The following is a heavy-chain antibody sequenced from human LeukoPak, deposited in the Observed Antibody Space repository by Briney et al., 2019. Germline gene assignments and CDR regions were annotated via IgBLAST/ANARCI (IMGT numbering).Heavy chain of an antibody. D-gene: IGHD3-22*01. CDR2: INWNGGST. Sequence: TGGSLRLSCAASGFTFDDYGMSWVRQAPGKGLEWVSGINWNGGSTGYADSVKGRFTISRDNAKNSPYLQMNSLRAEDTALYYCARVRYYDSGGYYTLGDYMDVWGKGTTVTASS. CDR3: ARVRYYDSGGYYTLGDYMDV. V-gene: IGHV3-20*04. CDR1: GFTFDDYG. J-gene: IGHJ6*03.